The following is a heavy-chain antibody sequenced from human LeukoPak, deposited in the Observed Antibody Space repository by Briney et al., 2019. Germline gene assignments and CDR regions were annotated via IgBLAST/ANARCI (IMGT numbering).Heavy chain of an antibody. Sequence: PSETLSLTCTVSGSSISSSSYYWGWIRQPPGKGLEWIGSIYYSGSTNYNPSLKSRVTMSADTSKNQVSLKLSSVTAADTAVYFCARQRGYGDYGYFDHWGQGTLVTVSS. CDR1: GSSISSSSYY. CDR3: ARQRGYGDYGYFDH. J-gene: IGHJ4*02. V-gene: IGHV4-39*01. D-gene: IGHD4-17*01. CDR2: IYYSGST.